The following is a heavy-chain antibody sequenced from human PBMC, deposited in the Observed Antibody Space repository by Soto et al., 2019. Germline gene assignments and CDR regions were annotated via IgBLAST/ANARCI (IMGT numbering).Heavy chain of an antibody. D-gene: IGHD6-13*01. CDR1: GGSISSYY. V-gene: IGHV4-59*01. CDR3: ARGQLVYSSSWYYFDY. CDR2: IYYSGST. J-gene: IGHJ4*02. Sequence: QVQLQESGPGLVKPSETLSLTCTVSGGSISSYYWSWIRQPPGKGLEWIGYIYYSGSTNYNPSLKSRVTISVDTSKKQFSLKLSSVTAADTAVYYCARGQLVYSSSWYYFDYWGQGTLVTVSS.